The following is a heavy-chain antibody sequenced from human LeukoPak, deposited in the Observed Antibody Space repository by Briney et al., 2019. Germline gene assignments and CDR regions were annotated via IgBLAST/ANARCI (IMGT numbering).Heavy chain of an antibody. V-gene: IGHV3-9*03. CDR1: GFTFDDYA. CDR2: ISWNSGSI. Sequence: GGSLRLSCAASGFTFDDYAMHWVRHAPGKGLEWVSGISWNSGSIGYADSVKGRFTISRDNAKNSLYLQMNSLRAEDMALYYCARTVGATGGAFDIWGQGTMVTVSS. CDR3: ARTVGATGGAFDI. J-gene: IGHJ3*02. D-gene: IGHD1-26*01.